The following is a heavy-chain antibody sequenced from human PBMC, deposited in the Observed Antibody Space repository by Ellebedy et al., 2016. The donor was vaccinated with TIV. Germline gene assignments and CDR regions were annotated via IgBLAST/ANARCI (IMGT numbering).Heavy chain of an antibody. J-gene: IGHJ4*02. CDR2: IYPDGFDI. Sequence: PGGSLRLSCKGSGYSFTSYWIVWVRQMPGKGLEWMGIIYPDGFDIRYSPSFQGQVTISADKSIRTAYVQWSSLKASDTAVYYCAKSRNPYGQTEQYDSWGQGTLVTVSS. CDR3: AKSRNPYGQTEQYDS. V-gene: IGHV5-51*01. D-gene: IGHD4-17*01. CDR1: GYSFTSYW.